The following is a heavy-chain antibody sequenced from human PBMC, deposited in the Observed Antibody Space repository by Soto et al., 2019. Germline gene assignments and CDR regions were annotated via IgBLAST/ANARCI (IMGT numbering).Heavy chain of an antibody. CDR2: ISYDGSNK. Sequence: QVQLVESGGGVVQPGRSLRLSCAASGFTFSSYGMHWVRQAPGKGLEWVAVISYDGSNKYYADSVKGRFTISRDNSKNTLYLQMNSLRAEDTAVYYCAKDDVYCTNGVSARGYYYYGMDVWGQGTTVTVSS. CDR1: GFTFSSYG. J-gene: IGHJ6*02. CDR3: AKDDVYCTNGVSARGYYYYGMDV. V-gene: IGHV3-30*18. D-gene: IGHD2-8*01.